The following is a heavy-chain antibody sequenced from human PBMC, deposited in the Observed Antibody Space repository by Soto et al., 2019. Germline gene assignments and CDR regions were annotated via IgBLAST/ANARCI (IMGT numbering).Heavy chain of an antibody. CDR1: GFTFDDYA. V-gene: IGHV3-9*01. CDR3: ARDMIGDFLPTYYKVYYYAMDV. J-gene: IGHJ6*02. Sequence: PGGSLRLSCAASGFTFDDYAMHWVRQAPGKGLEWVSGISWDNGSIIYADSVKGRFIISRDNAKNSLYLQMNSLRAEDTALYYCARDMIGDFLPTYYKVYYYAMDVWGQGTTVTVSS. CDR2: ISWDNGSI. D-gene: IGHD3-9*01.